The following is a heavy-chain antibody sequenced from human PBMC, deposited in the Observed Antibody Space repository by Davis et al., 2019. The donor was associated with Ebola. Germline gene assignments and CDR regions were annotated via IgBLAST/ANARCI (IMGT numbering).Heavy chain of an antibody. CDR2: VYHSGST. V-gene: IGHV4-38-2*01. D-gene: IGHD5-18*01. J-gene: IGHJ5*02. Sequence: SETLSLTCAVSGYSISSGYFWGWIRQTPGEGLEWIASVYHSGSTYYSSSLKSRVTISVDTSRNQFSLKLSSVTATDTAVYYCARQGTYSSNWFDPWGQGTLVTVSS. CDR1: GYSISSGYF. CDR3: ARQGTYSSNWFDP.